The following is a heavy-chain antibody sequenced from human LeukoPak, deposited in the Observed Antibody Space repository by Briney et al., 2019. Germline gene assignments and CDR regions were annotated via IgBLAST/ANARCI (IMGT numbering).Heavy chain of an antibody. Sequence: GGSLRLSCAASGFTFSSYSMNWVRQAPGKGLEWVSSISSSSSYIYYADSVKGRFTISRDNAKNSLYLQMNSLRAEDTAVYYCARDTLGYSGYGGAFDIWGQGTMATVSS. CDR1: GFTFSSYS. J-gene: IGHJ3*02. V-gene: IGHV3-21*01. D-gene: IGHD5-12*01. CDR2: ISSSSSYI. CDR3: ARDTLGYSGYGGAFDI.